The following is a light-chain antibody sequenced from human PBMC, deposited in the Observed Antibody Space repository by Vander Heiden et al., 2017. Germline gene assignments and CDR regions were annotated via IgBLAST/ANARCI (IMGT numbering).Light chain of an antibody. Sequence: QSALTQPASVSGSPGQSIPISCTATSSDVGNFDHVSWYQQHPGKAPKLMIYDVSNRPSGVSHRFSGSKSDNTASLTISGLQAEDDADYYCNSFTTGSTLVIFGGGTKLTVL. CDR1: SSDVGNFDH. V-gene: IGLV2-14*03. CDR3: NSFTTGSTLVI. CDR2: DVS. J-gene: IGLJ2*01.